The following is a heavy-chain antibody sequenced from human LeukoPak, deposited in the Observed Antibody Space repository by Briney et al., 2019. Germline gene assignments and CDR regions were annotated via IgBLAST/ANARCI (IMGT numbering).Heavy chain of an antibody. D-gene: IGHD1-26*01. Sequence: SETLSLTCSFSGDSISTYYWSWIRQSPGKGLEWIGHIYSSGNTDYNSSLKSRVTISVDTSKSQFSLRLSSVTATDTAVYYCARLRWQLVGPYFDYWGRGILVTVSS. CDR2: IYSSGNT. V-gene: IGHV4-59*01. CDR3: ARLRWQLVGPYFDY. J-gene: IGHJ4*02. CDR1: GDSISTYY.